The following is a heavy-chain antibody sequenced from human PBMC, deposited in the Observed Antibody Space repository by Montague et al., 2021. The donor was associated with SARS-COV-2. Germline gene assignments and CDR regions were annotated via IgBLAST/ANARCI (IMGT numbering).Heavy chain of an antibody. CDR3: ARVGRGSSWYEVAFDI. CDR1: GGSIIRYS. D-gene: IGHD6-13*01. V-gene: IGHV4-59*01. CDR2: IYNSGST. J-gene: IGHJ3*02. Sequence: SETLSLTCTVSGGSIIRYSWTWIRQPPGKGLEWIGYIYNSGSTNYSPSLTSRVTISVDTSKNQFSLKLSSVAAADTAVYYCARVGRGSSWYEVAFDIWGQGTMVTVSS.